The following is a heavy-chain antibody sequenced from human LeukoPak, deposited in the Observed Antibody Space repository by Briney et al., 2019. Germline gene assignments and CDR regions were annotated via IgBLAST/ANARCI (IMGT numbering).Heavy chain of an antibody. CDR2: FDREDDEP. CDR1: GYTLSDFS. J-gene: IGHJ4*02. CDR3: ATLGFYYDSSGRPLPPD. D-gene: IGHD3-22*01. V-gene: IGHV1-24*01. Sequence: ASVKVSCKVSGYTLSDFSIHWVRQAPGKGLEWLGGFDREDDEPIYAQKFQGRVRMTGDTSTDTAYMELSALRSEDTAVYYCATLGFYYDSSGRPLPPDWGQGTLVTVSS.